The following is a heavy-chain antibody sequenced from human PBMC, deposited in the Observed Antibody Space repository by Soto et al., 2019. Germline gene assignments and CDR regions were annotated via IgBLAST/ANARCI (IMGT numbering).Heavy chain of an antibody. CDR1: GFTFSSYA. Sequence: PGGSLRLSCAASGFTFSSYAMSWVRQAPGKGLEWVSAISGSGGSTYYADSVKGRFTISRDNSKNTLYLQMNSLRAEDTAVYYCAKDTGFRTSYEGFFDYWGQGTLVTVSS. V-gene: IGHV3-23*01. D-gene: IGHD2-2*01. CDR3: AKDTGFRTSYEGFFDY. J-gene: IGHJ4*02. CDR2: ISGSGGST.